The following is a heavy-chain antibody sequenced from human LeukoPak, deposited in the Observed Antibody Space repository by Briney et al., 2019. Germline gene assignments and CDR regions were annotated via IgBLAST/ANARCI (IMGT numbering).Heavy chain of an antibody. CDR2: ISYDGSNK. D-gene: IGHD5-18*01. V-gene: IGHV3-30-3*01. CDR1: GFTFSSYA. CDR3: AKAYTAMALDY. Sequence: PGGSLRLSCAASGFTFSSYAMHWVRQAPGKGLEWVAVISYDGSNKYYADSVKGRFTISRDNSKNTLYLQMNSLRAEDTAVYYCAKAYTAMALDYWGQGTLVTVSS. J-gene: IGHJ4*02.